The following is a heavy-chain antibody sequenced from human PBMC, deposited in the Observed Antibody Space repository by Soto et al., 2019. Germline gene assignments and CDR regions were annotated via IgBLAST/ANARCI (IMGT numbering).Heavy chain of an antibody. D-gene: IGHD2-21*01. CDR3: ARESVVVSPVFDY. J-gene: IGHJ4*02. Sequence: QVQLQESGPGLVKPSQTLSLTCTVSGGSISSGGYYWSWIRQHPGKGLEWIGYIYYSGSTYYNPSLKSRVTILVDASTNQFSLKLSSVTAAATAVYYCARESVVVSPVFDYWGQGTLVTVSS. CDR2: IYYSGST. CDR1: GGSISSGGYY. V-gene: IGHV4-31*03.